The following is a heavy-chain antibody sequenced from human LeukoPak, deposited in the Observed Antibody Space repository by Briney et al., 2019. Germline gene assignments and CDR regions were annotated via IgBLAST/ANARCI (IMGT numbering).Heavy chain of an antibody. CDR3: AREGYYGSGTIDY. V-gene: IGHV4-59*01. Sequence: SETLSLTCTVSGGSISSYYWSWIRQPPGKGLEWIGYIYYSGSTNYNPSLKSRVTISVDTSKNQFSLKPSSVTAADTAVYYCAREGYYGSGTIDYWDQGTLVTVSS. CDR2: IYYSGST. D-gene: IGHD3-10*01. CDR1: GGSISSYY. J-gene: IGHJ4*02.